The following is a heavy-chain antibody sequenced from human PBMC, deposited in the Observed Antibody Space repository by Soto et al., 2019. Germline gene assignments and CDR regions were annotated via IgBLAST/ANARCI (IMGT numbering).Heavy chain of an antibody. CDR3: ARDNNWNERMGFDY. J-gene: IGHJ4*02. V-gene: IGHV4-31*03. Sequence: QVQLQESGPGLVKPSQTLSLTCTVSGCSIRSGGYYWSWIRQLPGKGLEWIGYIYYSGSTYYNPSLKSRVTTSVDTSKNQFSLKLSSVTAADTAVYYCARDNNWNERMGFDYWGQGTLVTVSS. D-gene: IGHD1-1*01. CDR1: GCSIRSGGYY. CDR2: IYYSGST.